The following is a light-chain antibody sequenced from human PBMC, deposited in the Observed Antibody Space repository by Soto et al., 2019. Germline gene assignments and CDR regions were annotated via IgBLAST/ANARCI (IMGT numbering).Light chain of an antibody. V-gene: IGKV3-20*01. CDR3: QQYGTSRLT. Sequence: EIVLTQSPGTLSLSPGERATLSCRASQSVSSSYLAWYQQKPGQAPRLLIYAASSRATGIPDRFSGSGSGTAFTLTISRLEPEDFAVYYCQQYGTSRLTFGGGTNVEIK. CDR1: QSVSSSY. J-gene: IGKJ4*01. CDR2: AAS.